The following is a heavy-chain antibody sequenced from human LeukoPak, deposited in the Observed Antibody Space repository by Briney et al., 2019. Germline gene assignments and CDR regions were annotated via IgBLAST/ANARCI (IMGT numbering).Heavy chain of an antibody. J-gene: IGHJ4*02. D-gene: IGHD3-22*01. Sequence: SETLSLTCTVSGYSISSGYYWGWIRQPPGKGLEWIGNIYHTGSTYYNPSLKSRVTISVDTSKNQFSLKLSSVTAADTAVYYCARAYDRSSYQAMGFDYWGQGTLVTVSS. CDR1: GYSISSGYY. CDR2: IYHTGST. CDR3: ARAYDRSSYQAMGFDY. V-gene: IGHV4-38-2*02.